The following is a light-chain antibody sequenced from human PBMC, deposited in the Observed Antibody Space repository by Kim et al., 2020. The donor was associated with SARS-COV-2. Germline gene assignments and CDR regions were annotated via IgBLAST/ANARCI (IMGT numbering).Light chain of an antibody. J-gene: IGKJ3*01. Sequence: SLSPGERGTLSCRASQSVTSSFLAWYKHKPGQAPRLLIYGASNRATGIPDRFSGNGSGTDFTLTISRLEPEDFAVYYCQHFGSSPFGPGTKVDIK. CDR1: QSVTSSF. CDR2: GAS. V-gene: IGKV3-20*01. CDR3: QHFGSSP.